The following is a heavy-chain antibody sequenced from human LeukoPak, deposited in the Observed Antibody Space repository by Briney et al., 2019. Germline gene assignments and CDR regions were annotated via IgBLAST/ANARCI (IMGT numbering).Heavy chain of an antibody. V-gene: IGHV1-2*02. CDR3: TRADFIDAGPYLIGP. CDR2: INTKSGRT. CDR1: GYSFTDYY. D-gene: IGHD3-3*01. J-gene: IGHJ5*02. Sequence: ASVKVSCKTSGYSFTDYYIHWVRQAPGQGLEWMGWINTKSGRTSSARKFQGRVTMTRDPSVTTVYMDLAWLTSDDTAIYFCTRADFIDAGPYLIGPWGQGTLVTVSS.